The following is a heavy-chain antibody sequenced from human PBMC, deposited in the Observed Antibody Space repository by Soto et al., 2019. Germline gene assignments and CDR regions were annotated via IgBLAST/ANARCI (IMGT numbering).Heavy chain of an antibody. V-gene: IGHV3-21*01. CDR2: ISSSSSYI. D-gene: IGHD4-4*01. CDR1: GFTCSSYS. CDR3: ARADHDYSNPADYYYGMDV. J-gene: IGHJ6*02. Sequence: EVQLVESGGGLVKPGGSLRLSCAASGFTCSSYSMNWVRQAPGKGLEWVSSISSSSSYIYYADSVKGRFTISRDNAKNSLYLQMNSLRAEDTAVYYCARADHDYSNPADYYYGMDVWGQGTTVTVSS.